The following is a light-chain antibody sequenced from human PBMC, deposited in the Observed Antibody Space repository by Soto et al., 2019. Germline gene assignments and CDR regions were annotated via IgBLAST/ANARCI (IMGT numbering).Light chain of an antibody. Sequence: QSALTQPPSVSGAPGQRVTISCTGSSSNIGAGYDVHWYQQLPGTAPKLLIYGNSNRPSGVPDRFSGSKSGTSASLAITGLQAGDEADYYCQSYDSSLSGVVFGGGTKVTVL. CDR1: SSNIGAGYD. CDR3: QSYDSSLSGVV. V-gene: IGLV1-40*01. CDR2: GNS. J-gene: IGLJ2*01.